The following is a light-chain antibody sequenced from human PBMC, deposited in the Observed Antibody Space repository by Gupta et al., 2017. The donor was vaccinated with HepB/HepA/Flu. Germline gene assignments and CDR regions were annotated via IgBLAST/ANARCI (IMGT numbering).Light chain of an antibody. J-gene: IGLJ2*01. CDR3: CSDAGSSTLV. CDR2: EVS. CDR1: SSDVGSYNL. V-gene: IGLV2-23*02. Sequence: SALTQPASVSGSPGPSITISCTGTSSDVGSYNLVSWYQQHPGKAPKLMIYEVSKRPAGVANRFSGSKSGNTASLTISVLQAEDAADYYCCSDAGSSTLVFGGGTKLTVL.